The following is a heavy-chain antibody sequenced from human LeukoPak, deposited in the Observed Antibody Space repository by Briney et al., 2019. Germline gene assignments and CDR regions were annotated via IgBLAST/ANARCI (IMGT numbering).Heavy chain of an antibody. J-gene: IGHJ5*02. CDR1: GDSVSRSDSY. CDR3: ARHSRILFDP. V-gene: IGHV4-39*01. CDR2: IYYSGST. Sequence: SETLSLTCSVSGDSVSRSDSYWDWIRQSPGKGLEWIGTIYYSGSTYYSPSLKSRVTISVDTSKNQFSLKLSSVTAADTAVYYCARHSRILFDPWGQGTLVTVSS. D-gene: IGHD2-2*01.